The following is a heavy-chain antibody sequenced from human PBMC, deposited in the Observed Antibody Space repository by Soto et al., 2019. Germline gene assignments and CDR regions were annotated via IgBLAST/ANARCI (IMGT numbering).Heavy chain of an antibody. D-gene: IGHD3-10*01. CDR1: GFTFSNYA. Sequence: GGSLRLSCTASGFTFSNYAINWVRLAPGKRLEWVSSVIGSGVNVFYADSVKGRFTISRDNSKNTVYLEMNSLRADDTAEYFCAKGSAFECKGAICYPFDHWGRGTLVTVS. CDR2: VIGSGVNV. J-gene: IGHJ4*02. V-gene: IGHV3-23*01. CDR3: AKGSAFECKGAICYPFDH.